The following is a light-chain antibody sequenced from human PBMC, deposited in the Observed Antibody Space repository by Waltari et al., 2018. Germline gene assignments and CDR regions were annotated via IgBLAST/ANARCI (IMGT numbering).Light chain of an antibody. J-gene: IGKJ2*02. V-gene: IGKV1-12*01. CDR2: GAS. CDR3: QQYSSSPRT. CDR1: QGINSW. Sequence: IQMTQSPSSVSASVGARVTVTCRASQGINSWLAWYQQKPGRAPKLLIYGASSLQSGVPSRFSGSGSGTDFTLTISSLQPDDFAVYYCQQYSSSPRTFGQGTNLEIK.